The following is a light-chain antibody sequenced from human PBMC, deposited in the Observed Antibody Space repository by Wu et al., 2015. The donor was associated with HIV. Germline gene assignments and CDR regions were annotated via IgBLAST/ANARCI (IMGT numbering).Light chain of an antibody. CDR1: QDISSY. Sequence: DIQLTQSPSFLSASVGDRVTITCRASQDISSYLAWYQQRPGKAPKLLIYAASTLQSGVPSRFSGSGSGTEFTLTINSLQPEDFATYYCQQLNSYPPWTFGQGTKVEMK. J-gene: IGKJ1*01. CDR2: AAS. V-gene: IGKV1-9*01. CDR3: QQLNSYPPWT.